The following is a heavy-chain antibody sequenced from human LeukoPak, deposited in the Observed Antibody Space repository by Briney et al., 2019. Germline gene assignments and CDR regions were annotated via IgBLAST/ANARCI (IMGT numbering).Heavy chain of an antibody. CDR2: IYYSGST. CDR1: GGSISSSSYY. CDR3: ARVFPYYDFWSGYYTDPTKTVFDY. Sequence: KPSETLSLTCTVSGGSISSSSYYWGWIRQPPGKGLEWIGSIYYSGSTYYNPSLKSRVTISVDTSKNQFSLKLSSVTAADTAVYYCARVFPYYDFWSGYYTDPTKTVFDYWGQGTLVTVSS. D-gene: IGHD3-3*01. J-gene: IGHJ4*02. V-gene: IGHV4-39*07.